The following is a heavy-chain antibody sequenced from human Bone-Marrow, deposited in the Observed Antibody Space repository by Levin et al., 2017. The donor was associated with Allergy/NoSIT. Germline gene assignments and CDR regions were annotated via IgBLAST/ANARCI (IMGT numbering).Heavy chain of an antibody. Sequence: SCAASGFPFSDKYMAWIRQAPGKGLEWVSYIGSSSSQTNYADSVRGRFTISRDNAKNSLFLQMDSLRAEDTAVYYCASGDQIRMADYWGQGTRVTVSS. CDR1: GFPFSDKY. CDR2: IGSSSSQT. V-gene: IGHV3-11*06. J-gene: IGHJ4*02. D-gene: IGHD5-24*01. CDR3: ASGDQIRMADY.